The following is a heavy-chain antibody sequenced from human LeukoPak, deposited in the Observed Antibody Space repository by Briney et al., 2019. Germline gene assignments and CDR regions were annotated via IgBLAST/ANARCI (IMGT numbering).Heavy chain of an antibody. CDR2: INHSGST. V-gene: IGHV4-34*01. Sequence: SETLSLTCALYGGSFTGYYWRWIRQPPGKGLEWIGEINHSGSTKYNPSLKSRVTISVDTSTKQFFLRLTSVTAADTAVYYCARDRQDLLWFGEKMFQHWGQGTLVTVSS. CDR1: GGSFTGYY. J-gene: IGHJ1*01. D-gene: IGHD3-10*01. CDR3: ARDRQDLLWFGEKMFQH.